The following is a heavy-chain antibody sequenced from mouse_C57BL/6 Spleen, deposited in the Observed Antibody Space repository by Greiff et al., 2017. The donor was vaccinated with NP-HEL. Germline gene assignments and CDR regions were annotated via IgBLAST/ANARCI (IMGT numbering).Heavy chain of an antibody. D-gene: IGHD2-3*01. Sequence: EVMLVESGGGLVQPGGSMKLSCVASGFTFSNYWMNWVRQSPEKGLEWVAQIRLKSDNYATHYAESVKGRFTISRDDSKSSVYLQMNNLRAEDTGIYYCTAPFYDGYYPFDYWGQGTTLTVSS. CDR2: IRLKSDNYAT. CDR3: TAPFYDGYYPFDY. V-gene: IGHV6-3*01. CDR1: GFTFSNYW. J-gene: IGHJ2*01.